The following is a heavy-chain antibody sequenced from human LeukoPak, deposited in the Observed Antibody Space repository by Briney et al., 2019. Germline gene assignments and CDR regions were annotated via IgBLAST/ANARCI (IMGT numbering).Heavy chain of an antibody. Sequence: SSETLSLTCTVSGGSFSSGDYYWRWLRQPPGKGLEWIGYIYYSGSTYYNPSLKSRVTISVDTSKNQFSLKLSSVAAADTAVYYCARHMASFVDYWGQGTLVTVSS. J-gene: IGHJ4*02. CDR1: GGSFSSGDYY. D-gene: IGHD5-24*01. CDR3: ARHMASFVDY. V-gene: IGHV4-30-4*01. CDR2: IYYSGST.